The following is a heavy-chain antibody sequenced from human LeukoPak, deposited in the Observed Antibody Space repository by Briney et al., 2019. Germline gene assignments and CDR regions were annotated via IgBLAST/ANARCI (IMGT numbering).Heavy chain of an antibody. Sequence: ASVKVSCKASGYTFSSYYMHWVRQAPGQGLEWMGIINPSGGSTSYAQKFQGRVTMTRDTSTSTVYMELSSLRSEDTAVYYCARSSGRSPNRDYMDVWGKGTTVTISS. V-gene: IGHV1-46*01. CDR1: GYTFSSYY. CDR3: ARSSGRSPNRDYMDV. D-gene: IGHD1-14*01. J-gene: IGHJ6*03. CDR2: INPSGGST.